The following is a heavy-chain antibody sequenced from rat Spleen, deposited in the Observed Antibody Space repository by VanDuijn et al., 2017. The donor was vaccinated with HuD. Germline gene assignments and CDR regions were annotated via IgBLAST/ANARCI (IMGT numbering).Heavy chain of an antibody. D-gene: IGHD1-10*01. J-gene: IGHJ2*01. CDR1: GFSLISNS. V-gene: IGHV5-31*01. CDR2: ITNASGRT. CDR3: AKDKGEYNNLFDY. Sequence: VQLKESGPGLVQPSQTLSLTCTVSGFSLISNSVHWVRQPPGKGLEWVASITNASGRTYYPDSVKGRFTISRDNAKTTLYLQMDSLRSEDTATYYCAKDKGEYNNLFDYWGQGVMVTVTS.